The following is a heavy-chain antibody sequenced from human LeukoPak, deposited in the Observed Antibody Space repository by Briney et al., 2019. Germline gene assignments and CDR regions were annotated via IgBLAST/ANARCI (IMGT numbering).Heavy chain of an antibody. J-gene: IGHJ4*02. CDR2: ISSSSSTI. Sequence: GGSLRLSCAASGFTFSSYSMNWVRQAPGKGLEWVSYISSSSSTIYYADSVKGRFTISRDNAKNSLYLQMNSLRAEDTAVYYCARDRYSSSWEWGQGTLVTVSS. V-gene: IGHV3-48*01. CDR1: GFTFSSYS. D-gene: IGHD6-13*01. CDR3: ARDRYSSSWE.